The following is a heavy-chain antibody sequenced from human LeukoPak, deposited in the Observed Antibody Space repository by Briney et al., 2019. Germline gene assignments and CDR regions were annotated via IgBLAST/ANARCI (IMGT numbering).Heavy chain of an antibody. CDR3: ARNLWAHLALFDY. V-gene: IGHV4-4*02. J-gene: IGHJ4*02. Sequence: MTSETLSLTCAVSGGSISSSNWWSWVRQPPGKGLEWIGEIYHSGSTNYNPSLKSRVTISVDKSKNQFSLKLSSVTAADTAVYYCARNLWAHLALFDYWGQGTLVTVSS. CDR2: IYHSGST. CDR1: GGSISSSNW. D-gene: IGHD2-21*01.